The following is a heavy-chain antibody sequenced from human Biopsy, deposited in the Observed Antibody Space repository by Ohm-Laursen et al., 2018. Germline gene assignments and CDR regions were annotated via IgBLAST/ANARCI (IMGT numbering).Heavy chain of an antibody. J-gene: IGHJ4*02. V-gene: IGHV4-34*08. CDR3: GNEVHGRDY. Sequence: GTLSLTCTVFGKTFSDYQWSWIRQPPGKGLEWIRQINQAGTTNYNPSLKSRVSISADASKYEFSLRLTSVTAADTAVYLCGNEVHGRDYWGLGARVTVSS. CDR2: INQAGTT. CDR1: GKTFSDYQ. D-gene: IGHD2-15*01.